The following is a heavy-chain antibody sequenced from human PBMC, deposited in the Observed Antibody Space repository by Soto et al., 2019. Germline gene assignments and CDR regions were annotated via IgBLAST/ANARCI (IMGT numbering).Heavy chain of an antibody. Sequence: QVQLQESGPGLVKPSQTLSLTCTVSGGSISSGGYYWSWIRQHPGKGLEWIGYIYYSGSTYYNPSLNSRVTISVDPSKNQFSLKLSSVTAADTAVYYCARVYCSGGSCYEFDYWGQGTLVTVSS. CDR3: ARVYCSGGSCYEFDY. CDR1: GGSISSGGYY. CDR2: IYYSGST. J-gene: IGHJ4*02. V-gene: IGHV4-31*03. D-gene: IGHD2-15*01.